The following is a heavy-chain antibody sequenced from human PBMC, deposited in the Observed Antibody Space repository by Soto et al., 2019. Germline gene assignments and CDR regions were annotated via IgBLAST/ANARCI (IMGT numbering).Heavy chain of an antibody. CDR3: ARVRVRFLEWLGSEG. CDR2: IIPIFGTA. V-gene: IGHV1-69*12. D-gene: IGHD3-3*01. Sequence: QVQLVQSGAEVKKPGSSVKVSCKASGGTFSSFVISWVRQAPGQGLEWMGGIIPIFGTANYAQKFQGRVTITADESTSTAYMELGSRRSEDAAVYYCARVRVRFLEWLGSEGWGQGTLVTVSS. CDR1: GGTFSSFV. J-gene: IGHJ4*02.